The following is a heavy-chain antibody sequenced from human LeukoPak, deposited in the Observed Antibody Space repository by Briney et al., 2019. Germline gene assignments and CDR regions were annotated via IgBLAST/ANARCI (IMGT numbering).Heavy chain of an antibody. V-gene: IGHV4-34*01. CDR1: GGSFSGYY. J-gene: IGHJ4*02. CDR2: INHSGST. Sequence: SETLSLTCAVSGGSFSGYYWSWIRQPPGKGLEWIGEINHSGSTNYNPSLKSRVTISVDTPKNQFSLKLSSVTAADTAVYYCARHHYNSSGYLDYWGQGTLVTVSS. CDR3: ARHHYNSSGYLDY. D-gene: IGHD3-22*01.